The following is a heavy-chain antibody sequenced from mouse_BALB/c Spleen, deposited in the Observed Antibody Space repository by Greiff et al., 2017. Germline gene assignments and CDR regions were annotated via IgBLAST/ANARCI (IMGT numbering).Heavy chain of an antibody. CDR2: ISNLAYSI. V-gene: IGHV5-15*02. CDR1: GFTFSDYG. CDR3: ARGYEYDAFAY. J-gene: IGHJ3*01. D-gene: IGHD2-4*01. Sequence: EVQGVESGGGLVQPGGSRKLSCAASGFTFSDYGMAWVRQAPGKGPEWVAFISNLAYSIYYADTVTGRFTISRENAKNTLYLEMSSLRSEDTAMYYCARGYEYDAFAYWGQGTLVTVSA.